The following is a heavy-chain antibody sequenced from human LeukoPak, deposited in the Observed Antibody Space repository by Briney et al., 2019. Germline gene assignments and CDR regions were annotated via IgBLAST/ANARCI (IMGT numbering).Heavy chain of an antibody. CDR3: ARGGYYGSGNDFRFDP. Sequence: SETLSLTCTVSGYSISSGYYWGWIRQPPGKGLEWIGYIYYSGSTNYKPSLKSRVTISVDTSKNQFSLKLNSVTAADTAVYYCARGGYYGSGNDFRFDPWGQGTLVTVSS. V-gene: IGHV4-38-2*02. CDR2: IYYSGST. CDR1: GYSISSGYY. D-gene: IGHD3-10*01. J-gene: IGHJ5*02.